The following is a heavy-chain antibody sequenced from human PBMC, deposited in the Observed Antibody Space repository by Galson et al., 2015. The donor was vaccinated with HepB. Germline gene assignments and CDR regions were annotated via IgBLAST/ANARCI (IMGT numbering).Heavy chain of an antibody. V-gene: IGHV4-39*01. J-gene: IGHJ4*02. CDR1: GGSISSTSYF. Sequence: ETLSLTCTVSGGSISSTSYFWGWIRQPPGKGLEWIGSIYYSGSTYYNPSLKSRVTISVDTSKNQFSLKLSSVTAADTAVYYCARRSGVAYFDYWGQGTLVTVSS. CDR3: ARRSGVAYFDY. D-gene: IGHD3-16*01. CDR2: IYYSGST.